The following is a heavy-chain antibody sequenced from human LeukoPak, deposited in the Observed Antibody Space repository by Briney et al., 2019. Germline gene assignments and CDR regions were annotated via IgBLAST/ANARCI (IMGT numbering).Heavy chain of an antibody. CDR3: AKGIYSSGWSYFDY. D-gene: IGHD6-19*01. V-gene: IGHV3-23*01. CDR1: GFTFSNSA. J-gene: IGHJ4*01. CDR2: LSGSGITT. Sequence: GGSLRLSCAASGFTFSNSAMSWVRQAPGKGLEWVSTLSGSGITTYYADSVKGRFTISRDNSKNTLYLQMNSLRAEDTAVYYCAKGIYSSGWSYFDYWGHKTLVTVSS.